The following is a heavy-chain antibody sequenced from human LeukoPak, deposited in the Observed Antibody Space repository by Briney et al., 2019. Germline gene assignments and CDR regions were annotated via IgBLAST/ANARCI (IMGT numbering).Heavy chain of an antibody. J-gene: IGHJ6*02. CDR1: RFTFSTYS. D-gene: IGHD3/OR15-3a*01. CDR2: ISSDSNYI. CDR3: ARVAFGLYVMDV. V-gene: IGHV3-21*01. Sequence: GGSLRLSCAASRFTFSTYSMNWVRQAPGKGLEWVSSISSDSNYIYYADSVKGRFTFSRDNAKNSLYLQMNSLRAEDTAAYYCARVAFGLYVMDVWGQGTTVTVSS.